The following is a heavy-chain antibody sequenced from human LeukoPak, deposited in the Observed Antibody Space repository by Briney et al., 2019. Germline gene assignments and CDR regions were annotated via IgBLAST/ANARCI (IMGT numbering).Heavy chain of an antibody. CDR3: ARGGNYYHYMDV. CDR2: IIPIFGTA. V-gene: IGHV1-69*05. CDR1: GGTFSSYA. J-gene: IGHJ6*03. Sequence: SVKVSCKASGGTFSSYAISWVRQAPGQGLEWMGGIIPIFGTANYAQKFQGRVTITTDESTSTAYMELSSLRSEDTAVYYCARGGNYYHYMDVWGKGTTVTVSS.